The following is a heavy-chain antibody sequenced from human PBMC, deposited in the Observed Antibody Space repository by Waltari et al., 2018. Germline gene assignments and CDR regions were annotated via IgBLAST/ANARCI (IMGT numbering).Heavy chain of an antibody. Sequence: QVQLQESGPGLVKPSQTLSLTCTVSGGSISSGGYYWRWIRQHPGKGLEWIGYIYYSGSTYYNPSLKSRVTISVDTSKNQFSLKLSSVTAADTAVYYCARQYYDFWSGSSAPFDYWGQGTLVTVSS. CDR2: IYYSGST. V-gene: IGHV4-31*03. J-gene: IGHJ4*02. D-gene: IGHD3-3*01. CDR1: GGSISSGGYY. CDR3: ARQYYDFWSGSSAPFDY.